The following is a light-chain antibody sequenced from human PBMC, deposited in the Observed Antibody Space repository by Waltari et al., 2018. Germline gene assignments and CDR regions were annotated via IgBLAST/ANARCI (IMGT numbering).Light chain of an antibody. V-gene: IGKV1-5*03. CDR2: KAS. J-gene: IGKJ2*03. CDR3: QQYNTYSS. CDR1: QRISNY. Sequence: DIQMTQSPSTLSASVGATITSTRRASQRISNYLDWYQQKPGKAPKLLIYKASSSGSGVPSRFSGSGSGTEFTLTISSLQPDDFATYYCQQYNTYSSFGQGTKLEIK.